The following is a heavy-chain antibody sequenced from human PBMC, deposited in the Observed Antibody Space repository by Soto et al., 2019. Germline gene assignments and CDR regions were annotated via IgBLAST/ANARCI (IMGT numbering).Heavy chain of an antibody. V-gene: IGHV3-11*04. Sequence: GGSLRLSCAASGFTFSDYYMSWIRQAPGKGLEWVSYISSSGSTIYYADSVKGRFTISRDNAKNSLSLQMNSLRAEDTAVYYCARDGEPYYYTSSAYFNYWGQGTLVTVSS. D-gene: IGHD3-22*01. J-gene: IGHJ4*02. CDR1: GFTFSDYY. CDR2: ISSSGSTI. CDR3: ARDGEPYYYTSSAYFNY.